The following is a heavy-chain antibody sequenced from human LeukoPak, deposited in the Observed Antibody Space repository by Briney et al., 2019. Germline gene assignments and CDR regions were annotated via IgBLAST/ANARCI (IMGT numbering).Heavy chain of an antibody. D-gene: IGHD3-9*01. Sequence: PGGSLRLSCAASGFTFSSYAMSWVRQAPGKGLEWVSAISGSGGSTYYADSVKGRFTISRDNSKNTLYLQMNSLRAEDMALYYCAKDISPHYYYYYMDVWGKGTTVTVSS. CDR1: GFTFSSYA. V-gene: IGHV3-23*01. CDR2: ISGSGGST. J-gene: IGHJ6*03. CDR3: AKDISPHYYYYYMDV.